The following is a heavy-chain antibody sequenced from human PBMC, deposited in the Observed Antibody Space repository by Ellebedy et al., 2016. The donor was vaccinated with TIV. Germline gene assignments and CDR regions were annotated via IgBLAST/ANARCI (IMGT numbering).Heavy chain of an antibody. CDR2: IYHSGST. J-gene: IGHJ5*02. D-gene: IGHD6-13*01. V-gene: IGHV4-4*02. Sequence: GSLRLXCAVSGGSISSSNWWSWVRQPPGKGLEWIGEIYHSGSTNYNPSLKSRVTISVDKSKNQFSLKLSSVTAADTAVYYCARDKSSSWLGLGWFDPWGQGTLVTVSS. CDR3: ARDKSSSWLGLGWFDP. CDR1: GGSISSSNW.